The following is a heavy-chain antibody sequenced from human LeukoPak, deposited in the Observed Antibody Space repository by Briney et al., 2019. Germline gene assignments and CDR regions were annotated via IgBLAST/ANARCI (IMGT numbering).Heavy chain of an antibody. D-gene: IGHD4-17*01. CDR2: ISGSITST. CDR1: GFTFTSYS. V-gene: IGHV3-23*01. Sequence: GGSLRLSCAASGFTFTSYSMSWVRQAPGKGLEWVSGISGSITSTYYAPSLKGRFTISRDNSKNTLYLQMSSLRAEDTALYFCARDPYGDYYFDSWGQGTLVTVSS. J-gene: IGHJ4*02. CDR3: ARDPYGDYYFDS.